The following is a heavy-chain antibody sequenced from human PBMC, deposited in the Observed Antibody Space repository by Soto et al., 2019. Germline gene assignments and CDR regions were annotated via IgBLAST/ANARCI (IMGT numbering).Heavy chain of an antibody. CDR2: IIPIFGTA. CDR1: GGTFSSYA. Sequence: GASVEVSCKASGGTFSSYAISWVRQAPGQGLEWMGGIIPIFGTANYAQKFQGRVTITADKSTSTAYMELSSLRSEDTAVYYCARSLFVITMVRGVILKDFDYWGQGTLVTVSS. D-gene: IGHD3-10*01. CDR3: ARSLFVITMVRGVILKDFDY. V-gene: IGHV1-69*06. J-gene: IGHJ4*02.